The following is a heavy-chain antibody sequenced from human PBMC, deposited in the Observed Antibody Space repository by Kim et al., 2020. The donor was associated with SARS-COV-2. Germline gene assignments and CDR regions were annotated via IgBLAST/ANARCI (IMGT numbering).Heavy chain of an antibody. J-gene: IGHJ4*02. Sequence: ADSVKGRFTISRDNAKNSLYLQMNSLRAEDTALYYCAKDHYYDSSGYPDYWGQGTLVTVSS. CDR3: AKDHYYDSSGYPDY. D-gene: IGHD3-22*01. V-gene: IGHV3-9*01.